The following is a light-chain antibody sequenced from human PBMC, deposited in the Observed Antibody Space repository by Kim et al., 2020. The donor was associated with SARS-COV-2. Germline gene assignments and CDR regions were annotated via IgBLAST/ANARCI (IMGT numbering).Light chain of an antibody. Sequence: GHSVNISCTGTSSDVGRYNYISWYQHHPGKAPKLMIYDVTKRPTGVPDRFSGSKSGNTASLTASGLQAEDEADYYCSSYAGSNDLVFGGGTQLTVL. J-gene: IGLJ2*01. CDR3: SSYAGSNDLV. V-gene: IGLV2-8*01. CDR1: SSDVGRYNY. CDR2: DVT.